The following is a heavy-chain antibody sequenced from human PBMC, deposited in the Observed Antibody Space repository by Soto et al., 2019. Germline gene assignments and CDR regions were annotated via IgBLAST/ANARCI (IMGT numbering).Heavy chain of an antibody. D-gene: IGHD2-15*01. Sequence: GASVMVSCKASGYTFTSYGISWGRQAPGQGLEWMGWISAYNGNTNYAQKLQGRVTMTTDTSTSTAYKEQRSMRSADTAVYYFAIDRPPCCSGGSCHDSGSWGQGTRVTVPS. CDR3: AIDRPPCCSGGSCHDSGS. CDR2: ISAYNGNT. V-gene: IGHV1-18*01. J-gene: IGHJ4*02. CDR1: GYTFTSYG.